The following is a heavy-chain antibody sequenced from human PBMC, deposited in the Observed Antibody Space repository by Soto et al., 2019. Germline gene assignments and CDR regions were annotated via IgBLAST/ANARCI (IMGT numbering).Heavy chain of an antibody. D-gene: IGHD6-6*01. CDR1: VVSVSSGSYY. CDR3: ARADSEYCRFSLGGFEL. CDR2: IYYSGST. J-gene: IGHJ5*02. Sequence: XETLSLTCTFSVVSVSSGSYYCSWIRQPPWKGLEWIGYIYYSGSTNYNPSLKSRVTISVDTSKNQFSLKMSSVTAADTAVYYCARADSEYCRFSLGGFELWGQGTLVNVSS. V-gene: IGHV4-61*01.